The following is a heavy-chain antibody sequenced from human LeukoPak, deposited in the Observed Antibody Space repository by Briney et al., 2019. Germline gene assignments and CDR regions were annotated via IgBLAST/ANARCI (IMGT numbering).Heavy chain of an antibody. D-gene: IGHD3-22*01. CDR2: IIPILGIA. Sequence: ASVKVSCKASGGTFSSYAISWVRQAPGQGLEWMGRIIPILGIANYAQKFQGRVTMTEDTSTDTAYMELSSLRSEDTAVYYCAGAEYYYDSRPFDYWGQGTLVTVSS. V-gene: IGHV1-69*04. J-gene: IGHJ4*02. CDR1: GGTFSSYA. CDR3: AGAEYYYDSRPFDY.